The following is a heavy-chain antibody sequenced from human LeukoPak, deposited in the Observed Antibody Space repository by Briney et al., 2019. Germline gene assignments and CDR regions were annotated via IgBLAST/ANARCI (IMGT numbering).Heavy chain of an antibody. J-gene: IGHJ4*02. CDR3: TTGYGTIDF. CDR2: IRSQSDGGTA. D-gene: IGHD2-8*01. CDR1: RFTFSDAW. V-gene: IGHV3-15*01. Sequence: GGSLRLSCAVSRFTFSDAWMAWVRQAPGKGLEHVGRIRSQSDGGTADYAAPVKDRFTISRDDSNNIEYLYMNNLKIENTAMYYCTTGYGTIDFWRQGTLVAVSS.